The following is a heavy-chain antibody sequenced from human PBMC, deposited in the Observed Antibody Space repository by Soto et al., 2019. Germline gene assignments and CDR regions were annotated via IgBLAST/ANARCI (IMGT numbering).Heavy chain of an antibody. V-gene: IGHV3-53*01. Sequence: PGGSLRLSCAASGFTVSSNYMSWVRQAPGKGLEWVSVIYSGGSTYYADSVKGRFTISRDNSKNTLYLQMNSLRAEDTAVYYCARVYRYGLGGFDPWGQGNLVTVSS. CDR1: GFTVSSNY. J-gene: IGHJ5*02. CDR3: ARVYRYGLGGFDP. CDR2: IYSGGST. D-gene: IGHD5-18*01.